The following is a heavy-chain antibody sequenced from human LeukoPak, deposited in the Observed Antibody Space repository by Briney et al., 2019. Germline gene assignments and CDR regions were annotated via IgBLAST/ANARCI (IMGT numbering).Heavy chain of an antibody. CDR2: MYYTGST. J-gene: IGHJ4*02. D-gene: IGHD2-2*01. Sequence: RPSETLSLTCTVSGDSVTNNNYYWGWIRQPRGKGLEVVGGMYYTGSTYYNPSLKSRVTISVDTSKSQFSLRLTSVTATDTAVYYCASLQLLGRYYFHCWGQGTLVTLSS. CDR3: ASLQLLGRYYFHC. V-gene: IGHV4-39*01. CDR1: GDSVTNNNYY.